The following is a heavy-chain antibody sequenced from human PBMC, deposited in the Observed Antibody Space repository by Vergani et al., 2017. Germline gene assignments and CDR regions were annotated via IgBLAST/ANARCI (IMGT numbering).Heavy chain of an antibody. Sequence: EVQLVESGGGLVKPGGSLRLSCAASGFTFSSYSMNWVRQAPGKGLEWVSSISSSSSYIYYADSVKGRFTISRDNAKNSLYLQMNSLRAEDTAVYYCARCLEPAANRCLWFDPWGQGTLVTVSS. CDR3: ARCLEPAANRCLWFDP. D-gene: IGHD2-2*01. J-gene: IGHJ5*02. CDR2: ISSSSSYI. V-gene: IGHV3-21*01. CDR1: GFTFSSYS.